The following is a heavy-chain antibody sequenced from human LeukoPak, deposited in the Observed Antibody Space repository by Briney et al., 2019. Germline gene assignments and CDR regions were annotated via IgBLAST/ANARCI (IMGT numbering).Heavy chain of an antibody. V-gene: IGHV4-59*01. Sequence: PSETLSLTCTVSGGSISSYYWSWIRQPPGKGLEWIGYIYYSGSTNYNPSLKSRVTISVDTSKNQFSLKLSSVTAADTAVYYCARVHFSMVRGVRGAFDIWGQGTMVTVSS. J-gene: IGHJ3*02. D-gene: IGHD3-10*01. CDR1: GGSISSYY. CDR2: IYYSGST. CDR3: ARVHFSMVRGVRGAFDI.